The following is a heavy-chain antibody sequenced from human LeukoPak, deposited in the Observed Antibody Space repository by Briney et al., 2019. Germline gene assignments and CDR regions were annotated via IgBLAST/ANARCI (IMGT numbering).Heavy chain of an antibody. V-gene: IGHV1-2*02. J-gene: IGHJ6*03. CDR3: ARGIAAMSRYYYYYMDV. CDR2: INPNGGGT. D-gene: IGHD6-6*01. CDR1: GYTFTGYY. Sequence: ASVKVSCKASGYTFTGYYMHWVRQAPGQGLEWMGWINPNGGGTNYAQKFQGRVTMTRDTSISTAYMELSRLRSDDTAVYYCARGIAAMSRYYYYYMDVWGKGTTVTVSS.